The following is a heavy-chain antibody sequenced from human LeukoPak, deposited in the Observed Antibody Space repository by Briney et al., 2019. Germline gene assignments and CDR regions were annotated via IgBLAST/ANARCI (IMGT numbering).Heavy chain of an antibody. CDR1: GYTFTGYY. CDR2: INPNSGVT. V-gene: IGHV1-2*02. CDR3: ARGPRFYGDLGDY. Sequence: GASVKVSCKASGYTFTGYYMHWARQAPGQGPEWMGWINPNSGVTNYAQKFQGRVTMTRDTSTSTAYMELSSLRSEDTAVYYCARGPRFYGDLGDYWGQGTLVTVSS. D-gene: IGHD4-17*01. J-gene: IGHJ4*02.